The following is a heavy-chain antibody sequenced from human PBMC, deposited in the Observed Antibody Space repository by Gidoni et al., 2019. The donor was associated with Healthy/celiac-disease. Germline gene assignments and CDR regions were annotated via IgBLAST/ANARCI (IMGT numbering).Heavy chain of an antibody. CDR2: IYYSGST. J-gene: IGHJ4*02. V-gene: IGHV4-59*01. Sequence: QVQLQESGPGLVKPSETLSLTCTVSGGSISSYYWSWIRQPPGKGLEWIGYIYYSGSTNYNPSLKSRVTISVDTSKNQFSLKLSSVTAADTAVYYCARGRFGELGRGDYWGQGTLVTVSS. D-gene: IGHD3-10*01. CDR3: ARGRFGELGRGDY. CDR1: GGSISSYY.